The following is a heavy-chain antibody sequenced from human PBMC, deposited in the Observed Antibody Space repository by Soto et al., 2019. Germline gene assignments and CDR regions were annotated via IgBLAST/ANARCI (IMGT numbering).Heavy chain of an antibody. CDR3: ARGGGYDSFDY. CDR2: ISHLEST. V-gene: IGHV4-30-2*06. D-gene: IGHD5-12*01. J-gene: IGHJ4*02. CDR1: GASISYGGFS. Sequence: SETLSLTCTVSGASISYGGFSWSWIRQSPGKGLEWIGYISHLESTYFHPSFKSRLTMSIDRTRNQFSLKLSSVTAADMAGYYCARGGGYDSFDYWGQGVLVTVS.